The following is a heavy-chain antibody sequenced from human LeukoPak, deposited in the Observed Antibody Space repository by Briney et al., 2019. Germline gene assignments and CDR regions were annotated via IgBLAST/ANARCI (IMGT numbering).Heavy chain of an antibody. Sequence: ASVKVSCKASGYTFTDLTEYYIHWVRQAPGQGLEWMGWINPNKGGTKYEQKFQGRVTMTRDMSMNTAYMELSSLTSDDTAVYYCARRLGGSSEGYEFWGQGPLVTVSS. V-gene: IGHV1-2*02. CDR2: INPNKGGT. D-gene: IGHD1-26*01. CDR3: ARRLGGSSEGYEF. J-gene: IGHJ4*02. CDR1: GYTFTDLTEYY.